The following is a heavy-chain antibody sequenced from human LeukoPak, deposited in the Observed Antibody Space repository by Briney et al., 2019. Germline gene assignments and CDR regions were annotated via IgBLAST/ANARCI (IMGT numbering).Heavy chain of an antibody. Sequence: SETLSLTCAVSGGSISSGGYSWSWIRQHPGKGLEWIGYIYYSGSTYYNPSLKSRVTISVDTSKNQFSLKLSSVTAADTAVYYCARGSGYCSSTSCQTNWFDPWGQGTLVTVSS. J-gene: IGHJ5*02. D-gene: IGHD2-2*01. CDR2: IYYSGST. V-gene: IGHV4-31*11. CDR1: GGSISSGGYS. CDR3: ARGSGYCSSTSCQTNWFDP.